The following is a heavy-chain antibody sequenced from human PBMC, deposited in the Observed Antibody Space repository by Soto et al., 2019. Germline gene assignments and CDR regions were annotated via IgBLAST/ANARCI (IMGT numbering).Heavy chain of an antibody. D-gene: IGHD6-6*01. J-gene: IGHJ4*02. CDR2: IIPIFGTA. CDR1: GGTFSSYA. Sequence: SVKVSCKASGGTFSSYAISWVRQAPGQGLEWMGGIIPIFGTANYAQKFQGRVTITADESTSTAYMELSSLRSEDTAVYYCARSPEYSSSSVEFGYWGQGTLVTVSS. V-gene: IGHV1-69*13. CDR3: ARSPEYSSSSVEFGY.